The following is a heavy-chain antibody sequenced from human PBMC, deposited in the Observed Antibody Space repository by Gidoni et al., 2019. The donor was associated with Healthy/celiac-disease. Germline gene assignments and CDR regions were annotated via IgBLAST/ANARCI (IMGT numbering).Heavy chain of an antibody. J-gene: IGHJ4*02. D-gene: IGHD3-10*01. Sequence: QVQLVESGGGVVQPGRSLRPSCAAYGLHSSSYGMHWVRQAPGKGLEWVAVIWYDGSNKYYADSVKGRFTISRDNSKNTLYLQMNSLRAEDTAVYYCARDPLWFGESHFDYWGQGTLVTVSS. CDR3: ARDPLWFGESHFDY. CDR1: GLHSSSYG. V-gene: IGHV3-33*01. CDR2: IWYDGSNK.